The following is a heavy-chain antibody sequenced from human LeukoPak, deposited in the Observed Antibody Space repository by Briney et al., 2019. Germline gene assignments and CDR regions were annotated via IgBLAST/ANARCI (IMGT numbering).Heavy chain of an antibody. CDR3: ARDKTVSALRRDYMDV. J-gene: IGHJ6*03. CDR2: ITLDGSTT. V-gene: IGHV3-74*01. CDR1: GLTFSNYW. Sequence: PRGCLRLSCVASGLTFSNYWMHWGRQVPGKGLVWVSRITLDGSTTTYADSVKGRFTISRDNAKNTLYLQMNSLRAEDPALYYCARDKTVSALRRDYMDVWGKGTTVTVSS. D-gene: IGHD4-17*01.